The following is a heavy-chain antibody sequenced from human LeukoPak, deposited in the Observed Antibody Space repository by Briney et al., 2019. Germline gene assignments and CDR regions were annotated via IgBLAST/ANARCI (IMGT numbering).Heavy chain of an antibody. CDR1: GFTFSSYG. D-gene: IGHD4-23*01. V-gene: IGHV3-23*01. Sequence: GGSLRLSCAASGFTFSSYGMNWVRQAPGKAMEWVAAITGSGGSTYYADSVKGRFTISRDNSKNTLYLQMNSLRAEDTAVYYCAKDATVVTSYYFDYWGQGTLVTVSS. CDR3: AKDATVVTSYYFDY. J-gene: IGHJ4*02. CDR2: ITGSGGST.